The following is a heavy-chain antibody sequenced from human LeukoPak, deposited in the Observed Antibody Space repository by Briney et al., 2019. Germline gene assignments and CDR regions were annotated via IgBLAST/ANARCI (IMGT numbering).Heavy chain of an antibody. CDR3: ARELSLDGPIITMVRGVSPYFDY. D-gene: IGHD3-10*01. CDR1: GFTFSSYA. CDR2: ISGSGGST. V-gene: IGHV3-23*01. J-gene: IGHJ4*02. Sequence: PGGSLRLSCAASGFTFSSYAMSWVRQAPGKGLEWVSAISGSGGSTYYADSVKGRFTISRDTSKNTLYLQMNSLRAEDTAVYYCARELSLDGPIITMVRGVSPYFDYWGQGTLVTVSS.